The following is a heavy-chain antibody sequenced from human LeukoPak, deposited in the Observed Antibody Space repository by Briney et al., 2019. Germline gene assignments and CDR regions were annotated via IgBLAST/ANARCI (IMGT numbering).Heavy chain of an antibody. Sequence: GRSLRLSCAASGFTFDDYAMHWVRQAPGKGLEGVSGISWNSGSIGYADSVKGRFTISRDNAKNSLYLQMNSLRAGDTALYYCAKDLSGWLQFPHFDYWGQGTLVTVSS. V-gene: IGHV3-9*01. CDR1: GFTFDDYA. J-gene: IGHJ4*02. CDR3: AKDLSGWLQFPHFDY. D-gene: IGHD5-24*01. CDR2: ISWNSGSI.